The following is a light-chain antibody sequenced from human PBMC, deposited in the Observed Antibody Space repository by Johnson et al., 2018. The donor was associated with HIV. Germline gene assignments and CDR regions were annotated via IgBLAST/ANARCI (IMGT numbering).Light chain of an antibody. CDR3: GTWDSSLSAHYV. V-gene: IGLV1-51*02. J-gene: IGLJ1*01. Sequence: HSVLTQPPSVSAAPGQKVTISCSGSSSNIGNNYVSWYQQLPGTAPKLLIYENNKRPSGIPDRFSASKSGTSATLAITGLQTGDEADYYCGTWDSSLSAHYVFGTGTKVTVL. CDR2: ENN. CDR1: SSNIGNNY.